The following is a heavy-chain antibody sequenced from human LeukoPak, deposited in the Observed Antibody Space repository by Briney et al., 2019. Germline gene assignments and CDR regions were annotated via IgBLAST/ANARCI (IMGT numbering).Heavy chain of an antibody. V-gene: IGHV1-69*13. D-gene: IGHD1-1*01. CDR3: ARVPRYNWNDLNWFDP. Sequence: VASVKVSCRASRGTFSSYAISWVRQAPGQGLEWMGGIIPIFGTANYAQKFQGRVTITADESTSTAYMELSSLRSEDTAVYYCARVPRYNWNDLNWFDPWGQGTLVTVSS. CDR2: IIPIFGTA. J-gene: IGHJ5*02. CDR1: RGTFSSYA.